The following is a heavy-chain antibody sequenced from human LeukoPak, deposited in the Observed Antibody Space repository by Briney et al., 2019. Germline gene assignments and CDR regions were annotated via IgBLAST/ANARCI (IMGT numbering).Heavy chain of an antibody. V-gene: IGHV4-61*02. J-gene: IGHJ4*02. CDR1: GGSISSGSYY. CDR2: IYTSGST. CDR3: ARAAIAASSFDY. D-gene: IGHD6-6*01. Sequence: SETLSLTCTVSGGSISSGSYYWSWIRQPAGKGLEWIGRIYTSGSTNYNPSLKSRVTISVDTSKNQFSLKLSSVTAADTAVYYCARAAIAASSFDYWGQGTLVTVSS.